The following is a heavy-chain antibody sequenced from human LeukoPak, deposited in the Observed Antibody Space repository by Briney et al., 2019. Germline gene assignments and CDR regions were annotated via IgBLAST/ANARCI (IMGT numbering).Heavy chain of an antibody. CDR1: GYSFTSYW. J-gene: IGHJ3*02. D-gene: IGHD2-15*01. CDR2: IYPGDSDT. CDR3: ARQEGYCSGGSCNWEAFDI. V-gene: IGHV5-51*01. Sequence: GESLKISCKGSGYSFTSYWIGWVRQMPGKGLEWMGIIYPGDSDTRYSPSFQGQVTISADKSISTAYLQWSSLKASDTAMHYCARQEGYCSGGSCNWEAFDIWGQGTMVTVSS.